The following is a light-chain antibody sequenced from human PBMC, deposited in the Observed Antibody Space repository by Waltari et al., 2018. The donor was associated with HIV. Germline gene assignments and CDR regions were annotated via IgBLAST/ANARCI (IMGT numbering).Light chain of an antibody. CDR2: INSDGTN. CDR3: QTWGTGVGV. Sequence: PVLTQSPSASASLGASVRLTCTLSSGHRSYARTWHHQQPDKRPRYLMKINSDGTNNKGDGVPDRFTGSSSGYERYLTISSLQSEDEADYFCQTWGTGVGVFGGGTRLTVL. CDR1: SGHRSYA. J-gene: IGLJ2*01. V-gene: IGLV4-69*01.